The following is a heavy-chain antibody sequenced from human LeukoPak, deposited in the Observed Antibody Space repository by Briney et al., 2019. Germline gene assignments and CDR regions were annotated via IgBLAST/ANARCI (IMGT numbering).Heavy chain of an antibody. J-gene: IGHJ3*02. V-gene: IGHV4-61*02. Sequence: SETLSLTCTVSGGSISSGSYYWSWIRQPAGKGLEWIGRIYTSGSTNYNPSLKSRATISVDTSKNQFSLKLSSVTAADPAVYYCARVRPWAFDIWGQGTMVTVSS. CDR1: GGSISSGSYY. CDR2: IYTSGST. CDR3: ARVRPWAFDI.